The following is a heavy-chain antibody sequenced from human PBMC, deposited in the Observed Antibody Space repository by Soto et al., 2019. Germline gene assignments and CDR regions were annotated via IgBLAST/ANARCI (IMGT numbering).Heavy chain of an antibody. J-gene: IGHJ6*02. CDR1: GGSFSGYY. CDR2: INHSGST. Sequence: WETLSLTCAVYGGSFSGYYWSWIRQPPGKGLEWIGEINHSGSTNYNPSLKSRVTISVDTSKNQFSLKLSSVTAADTAVYYCARGNYYYYYGMDVWGQGTTVTVSS. CDR3: ARGNYYYYYGMDV. V-gene: IGHV4-34*01.